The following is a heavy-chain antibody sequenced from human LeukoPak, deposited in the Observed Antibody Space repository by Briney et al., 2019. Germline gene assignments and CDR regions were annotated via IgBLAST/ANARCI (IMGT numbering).Heavy chain of an antibody. J-gene: IGHJ5*02. CDR3: ARDSGYCSGGSCYLIGNWFDP. CDR2: IIPIFGTA. Sequence: SVKVSCKASRGTFSSYAISWVRQAPGQGLEWMGGIIPIFGTANYAQKFQGRVTITADESTSTAYMELSSLRSEDTAVYYCARDSGYCSGGSCYLIGNWFDPWGQGTLVTVSS. CDR1: RGTFSSYA. V-gene: IGHV1-69*13. D-gene: IGHD2-15*01.